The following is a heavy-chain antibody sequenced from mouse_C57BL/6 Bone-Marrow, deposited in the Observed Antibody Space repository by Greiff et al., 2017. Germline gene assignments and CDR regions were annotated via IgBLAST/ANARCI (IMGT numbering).Heavy chain of an antibody. Sequence: EVHLVESGPELVKPGASVKISCKASGYSFTDYNMNWVKQSNGKSLEWIGVINPNYGTTSYNQKFKGKATLTVDQSSSTAYMQLNSLTSEDSAVYYCAAAQVRDYAMDYWGQGTSVTVSS. CDR3: AAAQVRDYAMDY. V-gene: IGHV1-39*01. J-gene: IGHJ4*01. D-gene: IGHD3-2*02. CDR1: GYSFTDYN. CDR2: INPNYGTT.